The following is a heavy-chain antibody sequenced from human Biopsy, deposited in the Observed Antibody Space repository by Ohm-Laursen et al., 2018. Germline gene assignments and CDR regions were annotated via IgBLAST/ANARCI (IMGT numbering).Heavy chain of an antibody. V-gene: IGHV3-7*01. D-gene: IGHD3-22*01. CDR1: GFIFSNYW. CDR2: MNEDETIK. CDR3: ARAGYSSGYDY. Sequence: SLRLSCSASGFIFSNYWMSWVRQAPGKGLEWVSNMNEDETIKNYADSVKGRFTISRDNAKNSLYLQLNSLRAEDTAVYYCARAGYSSGYDYWGQGTLVNVSS. J-gene: IGHJ4*02.